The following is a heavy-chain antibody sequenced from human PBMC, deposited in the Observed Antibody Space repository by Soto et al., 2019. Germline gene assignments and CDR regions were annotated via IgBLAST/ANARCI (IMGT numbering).Heavy chain of an antibody. V-gene: IGHV6-1*01. Sequence: SQTLSLTCAISGDSVSSNSAAWNWIRQSPSRGLEWLGRTYYRSKWYNDYAVSVKSRITINPDTSTNQFSLQLNSVTPEDTAVYYCARGKPSSGWYGGYYYYGMDVWGQGTTVTVSS. CDR3: ARGKPSSGWYGGYYYYGMDV. D-gene: IGHD6-19*01. J-gene: IGHJ6*02. CDR1: GDSVSSNSAA. CDR2: TYYRSKWYN.